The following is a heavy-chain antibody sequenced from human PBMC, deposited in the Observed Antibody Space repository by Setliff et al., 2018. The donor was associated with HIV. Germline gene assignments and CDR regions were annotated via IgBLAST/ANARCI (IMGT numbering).Heavy chain of an antibody. CDR1: GGSISTTNYY. CDR2: IYYRGSA. CDR3: ARARGPPLPVLDL. J-gene: IGHJ5*02. D-gene: IGHD3-10*01. V-gene: IGHV4-39*07. Sequence: ETLSLTCTVSGGSISTTNYYWGWVRQPPGKGLEWIGIIYYRGSAYYDLSLKSRVTLSEDTSKNSFSLNLTSVTAADTAVYFCARARGPPLPVLDLWGQGTLVTVSS.